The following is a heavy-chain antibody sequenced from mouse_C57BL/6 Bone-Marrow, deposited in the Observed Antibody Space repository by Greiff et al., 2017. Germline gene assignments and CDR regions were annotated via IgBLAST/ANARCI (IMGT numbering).Heavy chain of an antibody. CDR2: INPNNGGT. Sequence: EVQLQQSGPELVKPGASVKISCKASGYTFTDYYMNWVKQSHGKSLEWIGDINPNNGGTSYNQKFKGKATLTVDKSSSTAYMELRSLTSEDSAVYYCARSRTPFYDYDRVYYAMDYWGQGTSVTVSS. D-gene: IGHD2-4*01. J-gene: IGHJ4*01. CDR1: GYTFTDYY. CDR3: ARSRTPFYDYDRVYYAMDY. V-gene: IGHV1-26*01.